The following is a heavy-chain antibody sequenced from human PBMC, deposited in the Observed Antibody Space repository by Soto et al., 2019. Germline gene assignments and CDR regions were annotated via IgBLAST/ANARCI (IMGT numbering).Heavy chain of an antibody. V-gene: IGHV3-23*01. CDR2: ISGSGGST. CDR1: GFTFSSYA. CDR3: AKEGPDCTNGVCYPQGMDV. J-gene: IGHJ6*02. D-gene: IGHD2-8*01. Sequence: XGSLKLSCAASGFTFSSYAMSGVRQAPGKGLEWVSAISGSGGSTYYADSVKGRFTISRDNSKNTLYLQMNSLRAEDTAVYYCAKEGPDCTNGVCYPQGMDVWGQGTTVTVSS.